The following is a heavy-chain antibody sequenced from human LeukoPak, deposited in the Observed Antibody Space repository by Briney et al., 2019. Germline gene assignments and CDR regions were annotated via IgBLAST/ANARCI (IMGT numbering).Heavy chain of an antibody. CDR2: ISADNGNT. V-gene: IGHV1-3*01. Sequence: ASVKVSCKASGLTLRSYAIHWVRQAPGQRLEWMGWISADNGNTKYLQKYQGRVSITRDTSASTAYMELSSLRSEDTAIYYCAGLDIVTLDSYGMDVWGQGTTVTVSS. D-gene: IGHD5-12*01. J-gene: IGHJ6*02. CDR1: GLTLRSYA. CDR3: AGLDIVTLDSYGMDV.